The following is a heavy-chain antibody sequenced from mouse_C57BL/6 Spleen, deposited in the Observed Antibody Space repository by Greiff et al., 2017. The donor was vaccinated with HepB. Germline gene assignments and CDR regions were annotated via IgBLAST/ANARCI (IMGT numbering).Heavy chain of an antibody. CDR1: GYSITSGYY. CDR3: ARESNYRAMDY. V-gene: IGHV3-6*01. J-gene: IGHJ4*01. D-gene: IGHD2-5*01. CDR2: ISYDGSN. Sequence: VQLQQSGPGLVKPSQSLSLTCSVTGYSITSGYYWNWIRQFPGNKLEWMGYISYDGSNNYNPSLKNRISITRDTSKNQFFLKLNSVTTEDTATYYCARESNYRAMDYWGQGTSVTVSS.